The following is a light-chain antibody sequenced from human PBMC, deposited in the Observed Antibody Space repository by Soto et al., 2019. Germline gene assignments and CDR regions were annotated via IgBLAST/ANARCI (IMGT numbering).Light chain of an antibody. CDR1: SSDVGDFNY. CDR3: SSFSSSTTRV. CDR2: DVG. J-gene: IGLJ1*01. Sequence: QSALTQPASVSGSPGQSITISCTGTSSDVGDFNYVSWYQQHPGKAPKLMIYDVGNRPSGVSIRFSGSNSGSTASLTISGLQAEDEADYYCSSFSSSTTRVFGTGTKLTVL. V-gene: IGLV2-14*01.